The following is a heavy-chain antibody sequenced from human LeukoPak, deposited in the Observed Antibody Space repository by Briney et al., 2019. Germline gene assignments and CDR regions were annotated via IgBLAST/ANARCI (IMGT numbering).Heavy chain of an antibody. CDR3: ARARCDTVRTPRFWYFDL. V-gene: IGHV4-59*08. CDR1: GDSMRNYY. J-gene: IGHJ2*01. CDR2: LYYSGSTST. Sequence: SETLSRTCNVSGDSMRNYYWNWIRQTPGKGLEWIGHLYYSGSTSTTYNPSLTSRVIISLDAPKNQFSLKLSSLTAADTAVYYCARARCDTVRTPRFWYFDLWGRGTLVTVSS. D-gene: IGHD2/OR15-2a*01.